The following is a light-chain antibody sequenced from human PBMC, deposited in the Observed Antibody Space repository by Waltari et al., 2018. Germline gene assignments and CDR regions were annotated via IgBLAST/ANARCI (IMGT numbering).Light chain of an antibody. J-gene: IGKJ2*01. Sequence: DIQLTQSPFSLSASVGDRVTITCLASQSISNYLNWYQQKPGKAPKLLMYAASSLQSGVPSRFSGSGSGTAFTLTISSLQPEDFATYYCQQSYSTPYTFGQGTKLEIK. V-gene: IGKV1-39*01. CDR1: QSISNY. CDR2: AAS. CDR3: QQSYSTPYT.